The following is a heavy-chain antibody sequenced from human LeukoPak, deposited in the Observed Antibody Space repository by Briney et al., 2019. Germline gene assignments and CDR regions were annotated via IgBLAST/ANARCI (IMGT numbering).Heavy chain of an antibody. D-gene: IGHD3-22*01. CDR3: VRVKLNYYDSSTYAFDI. V-gene: IGHV4-39*07. CDR1: GGSISSSIYY. CDR2: IYYTGST. J-gene: IGHJ3*02. Sequence: SETLSLTCTVSGGSISSSIYYWGWIRQPPGKGLEWIGSIYYTGSTFYNPSLKSRVTMSVDTSRNQFSLKLTSLTAADTAVYYCVRVKLNYYDSSTYAFDIWGQGTMVTVSS.